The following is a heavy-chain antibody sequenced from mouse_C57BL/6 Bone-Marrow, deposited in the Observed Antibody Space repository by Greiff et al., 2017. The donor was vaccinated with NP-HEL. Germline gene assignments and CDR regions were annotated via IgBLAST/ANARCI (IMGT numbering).Heavy chain of an antibody. J-gene: IGHJ1*03. V-gene: IGHV1-5*01. CDR2: IYPGNSDT. D-gene: IGHD2-1*01. CDR3: TRDRLYYGNYGWYFDV. CDR1: GYTFTSYW. Sequence: VQLQQSGTVLARPGASVKMSCKTSGYTFTSYWMHWVKQRPGQGLEWIGAIYPGNSDTSYNQKFKGKAKLTAVTSASTAYMELSSLTNEDSAVYYCTRDRLYYGNYGWYFDVWGTGTTVTVSS.